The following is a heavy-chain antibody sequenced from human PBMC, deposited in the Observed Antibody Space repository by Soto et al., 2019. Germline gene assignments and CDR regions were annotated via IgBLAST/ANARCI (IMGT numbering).Heavy chain of an antibody. D-gene: IGHD1-26*01. V-gene: IGHV4-31*03. CDR1: GGSISSGGYY. CDR2: IYYSGST. Sequence: PSETLSLTCTVSGGSISSGGYYWSWIRLHPGKGLEWIGYIYYSGSTYYNPSLKSRVTISVDTSKNQFSLKLSSVTAADTAVYYCERDRGGSAFDIWGQGTMVTVSS. J-gene: IGHJ3*02. CDR3: ERDRGGSAFDI.